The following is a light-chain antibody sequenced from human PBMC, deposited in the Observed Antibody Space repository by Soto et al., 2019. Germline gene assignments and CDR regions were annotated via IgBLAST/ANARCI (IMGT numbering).Light chain of an antibody. V-gene: IGLV2-8*01. CDR1: SSDDGGYNY. Sequence: QSVLTQPPSASGSPGQSVTISCTGTSSDDGGYNYVSWYQQHPGKAPKLMIYEVSKRPSGVPDRFSGSKSGNTASLTVSGLQAEDEADYYCSSYAGSNNQVFGTGTKSPS. CDR2: EVS. CDR3: SSYAGSNNQV. J-gene: IGLJ1*01.